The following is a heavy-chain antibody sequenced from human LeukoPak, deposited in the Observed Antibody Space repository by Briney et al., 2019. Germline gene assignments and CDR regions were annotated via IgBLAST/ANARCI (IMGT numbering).Heavy chain of an antibody. CDR1: GYTFTSYY. D-gene: IGHD1-26*01. Sequence: GASVKVSCKASGYTFTSYYMHWVRRAPGQGLEWMGIINPSGGSTSYAQKFQGRVTMTRDTSTSTVYMELSSLRSEDTAVYYCAREGGSYYYFDYWGQGTLVTVSS. V-gene: IGHV1-46*01. CDR3: AREGGSYYYFDY. J-gene: IGHJ4*02. CDR2: INPSGGST.